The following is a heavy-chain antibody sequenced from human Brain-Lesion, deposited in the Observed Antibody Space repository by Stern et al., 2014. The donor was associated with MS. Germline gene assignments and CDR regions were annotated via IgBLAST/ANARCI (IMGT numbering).Heavy chain of an antibody. CDR1: GFTFGDYA. V-gene: IGHV3-9*01. CDR2: IGWNSGSI. D-gene: IGHD6-6*01. Sequence: VQLVESGGDLVQPGRSLRLSCAAFGFTFGDYAMHWVRQAPGKGPEWVSGIGWNSGSIGYADSVKGRFTTSRDNAYSSLYLQMNSLRPEDTALYYCARDITGSSSYFAYWGQGTLVTVSS. CDR3: ARDITGSSSYFAY. J-gene: IGHJ4*02.